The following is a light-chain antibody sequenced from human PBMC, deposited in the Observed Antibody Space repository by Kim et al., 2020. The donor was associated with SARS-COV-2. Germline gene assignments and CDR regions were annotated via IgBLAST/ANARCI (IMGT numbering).Light chain of an antibody. CDR1: RSDVGDHNY. J-gene: IGLJ3*02. CDR3: SSYSTSRTLV. Sequence: QSALTQPASVSGSPGQSITISCTGTRSDVGDHNYVCWYQQHPGKAPKLMIFDVSNRPSGVSNRFSGSKSGNTASLTISGLQAEDEADYFCSSYSTSRTLVFGGGTQLTVL. V-gene: IGLV2-14*03. CDR2: DVS.